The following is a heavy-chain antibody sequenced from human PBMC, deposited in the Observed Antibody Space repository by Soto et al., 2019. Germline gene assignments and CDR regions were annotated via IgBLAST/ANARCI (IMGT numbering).Heavy chain of an antibody. V-gene: IGHV4-39*07. Sequence: SETLSLTCTVSGASIISGRHSWGWIRQPPGKGLDWIGTVGYGGITNYNPSLKSRVTISVDTSKNQFSLKLSSVTAADTAVYYCARRRGGAARLSFGYYFDYWGQGTLVTVSS. CDR2: VGYGGIT. J-gene: IGHJ4*02. CDR3: ARRRGGAARLSFGYYFDY. D-gene: IGHD6-6*01. CDR1: GASIISGRHS.